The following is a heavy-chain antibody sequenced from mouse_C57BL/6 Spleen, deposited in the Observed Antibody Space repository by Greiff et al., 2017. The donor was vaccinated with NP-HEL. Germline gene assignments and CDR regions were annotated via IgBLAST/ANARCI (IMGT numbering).Heavy chain of an antibody. V-gene: IGHV3-6*01. CDR2: ISYDGSN. J-gene: IGHJ3*01. CDR3: ASPLYDGYFSWFAY. D-gene: IGHD2-3*01. CDR1: GYSITSGYY. Sequence: EVQRVESGPGLVKPSQSLSLTCSVSGYSITSGYYWNWIRQFPGNKLGWMGYISYDGSNNYTPSLKNRISITRDTSKNQFFLKLNSVTTEDTATYYGASPLYDGYFSWFAYWGQGTLVTVSA.